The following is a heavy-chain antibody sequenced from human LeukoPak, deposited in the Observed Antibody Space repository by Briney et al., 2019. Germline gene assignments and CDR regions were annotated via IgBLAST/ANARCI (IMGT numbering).Heavy chain of an antibody. CDR2: IYTSGST. CDR1: GGSISSYY. J-gene: IGHJ4*02. CDR3: ARDKKQQLVPQYFDY. V-gene: IGHV4-4*07. D-gene: IGHD6-13*01. Sequence: SETLSLTCTVSGGSISSYYWSWIRQPAGKGLEWIGRIYTSGSTNYNPSLKSRVTMSVDTSKNQFSLKLSSVTAADTAVYYCARDKKQQLVPQYFDYWGQGTLVTVSS.